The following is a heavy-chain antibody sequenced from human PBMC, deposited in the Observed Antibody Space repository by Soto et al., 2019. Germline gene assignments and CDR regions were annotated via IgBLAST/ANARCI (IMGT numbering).Heavy chain of an antibody. J-gene: IGHJ5*02. Sequence: PGGSLRLSCAASGFSFSTYGMHWVRQAPGKGLVWVSYISSSSSAIYYADSVKGRFTISRDNAKNSLYLQMNSLRDEDTAVYYCARDSPYSSSWYDLNWFDPWGQGTLVTVSS. CDR2: ISSSSSAI. CDR3: ARDSPYSSSWYDLNWFDP. CDR1: GFSFSTYG. V-gene: IGHV3-48*02. D-gene: IGHD6-13*01.